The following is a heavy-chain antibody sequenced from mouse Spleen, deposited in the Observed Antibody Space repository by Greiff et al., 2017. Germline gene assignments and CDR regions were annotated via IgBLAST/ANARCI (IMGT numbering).Heavy chain of an antibody. Sequence: QVQLQQPGAELVRPGASVKLSCKASGYTFTSYWINWVKQRPGQGLEWIGNIYPSDSYTNYNQKFKDKATLTVDKSSSTAYMQLSSPTSEDSAVYYCTREGYYGSSFLFAYWGQGTLVTVSA. CDR2: IYPSDSYT. CDR1: GYTFTSYW. V-gene: IGHV1-69*02. D-gene: IGHD1-1*01. CDR3: TREGYYGSSFLFAY. J-gene: IGHJ3*01.